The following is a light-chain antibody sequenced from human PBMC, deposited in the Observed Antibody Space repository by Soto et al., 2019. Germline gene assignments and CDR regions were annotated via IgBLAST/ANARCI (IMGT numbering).Light chain of an antibody. Sequence: IQMTQSASTLSASVGDRVTITCEASQTISSWLAWYQQKPGKAPKLLIYKASTLKSGVPSRFSGSGSGTEFTLTISSLQPDDFATYYCQHYNSYSEAFGQGTKVDIK. CDR2: KAS. CDR1: QTISSW. CDR3: QHYNSYSEA. V-gene: IGKV1-5*03. J-gene: IGKJ1*01.